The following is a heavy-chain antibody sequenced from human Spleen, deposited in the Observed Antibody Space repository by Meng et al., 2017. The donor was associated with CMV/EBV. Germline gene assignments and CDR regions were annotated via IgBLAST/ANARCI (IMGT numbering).Heavy chain of an antibody. CDR2: ISSSGSTI. V-gene: IGHV3-48*03. Sequence: GESLKISCAASGFTFSSYEMNWVRQAPGKGLEWVSYISSSGSTIYYADSVKGRFTISRDNAKNSLYLQMNSLRAEDTAVYYCARDGVRFLEWLLALDYYYYGMDVWGQGTTVTVSS. D-gene: IGHD3-3*01. J-gene: IGHJ6*02. CDR3: ARDGVRFLEWLLALDYYYYGMDV. CDR1: GFTFSSYE.